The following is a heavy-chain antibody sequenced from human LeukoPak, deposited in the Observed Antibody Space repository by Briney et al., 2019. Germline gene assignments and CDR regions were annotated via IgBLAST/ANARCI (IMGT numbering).Heavy chain of an antibody. D-gene: IGHD4-17*01. CDR1: GFTFSGYW. CDR2: INSDGSST. V-gene: IGHV3-74*01. Sequence: GGSLRLSCAASGFTFSGYWMYWVRQAPGKGLVWVSLINSDGSSTNYADSVKGRFAISRDNAKNTLYLQMNSLRDEDTAVYYCARDRDYAFDYWGQGTLVTVSS. J-gene: IGHJ4*02. CDR3: ARDRDYAFDY.